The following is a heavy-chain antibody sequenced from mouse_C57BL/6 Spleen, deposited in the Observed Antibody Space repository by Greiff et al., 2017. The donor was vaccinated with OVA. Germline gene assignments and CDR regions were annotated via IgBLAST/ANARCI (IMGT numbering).Heavy chain of an antibody. V-gene: IGHV14-2*01. CDR2: IDPEDGET. CDR3: ARGYSNYVRYYAMDY. Sequence: EVMLVESGAELVKPGASVKLSCTASGFNIKDYYMHWVKQRTEQGLEWIGRIDPEDGETKYAPKFQGKATITADTSSNTAYLQLSSLTSEDTAVYYCARGYSNYVRYYAMDYWGQGTSVTVSS. CDR1: GFNIKDYY. D-gene: IGHD2-5*01. J-gene: IGHJ4*01.